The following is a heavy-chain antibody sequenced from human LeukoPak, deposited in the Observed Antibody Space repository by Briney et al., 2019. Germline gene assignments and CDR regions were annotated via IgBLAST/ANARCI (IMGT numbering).Heavy chain of an antibody. Sequence: GAPVKVSCKASGYTFTSYDINWVRQATGQGLEWMGWMNPNSGNTGYAQKFQGRVTMTRNTSISTAYMELSSLRSEDTAVYYCARGGPYYYDSSGYYYEDWGQGTLVTVSS. CDR1: GYTFTSYD. D-gene: IGHD3-22*01. V-gene: IGHV1-8*01. CDR3: ARGGPYYYDSSGYYYED. CDR2: MNPNSGNT. J-gene: IGHJ4*02.